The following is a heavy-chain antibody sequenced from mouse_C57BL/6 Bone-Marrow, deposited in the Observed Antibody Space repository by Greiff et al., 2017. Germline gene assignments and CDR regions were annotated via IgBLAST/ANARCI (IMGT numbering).Heavy chain of an antibody. D-gene: IGHD2-3*01. V-gene: IGHV5-17*01. Sequence: EVMLVESGGGLVKPGGSLKLSCAASGFTFSDYGMHWVRQAPEKGLEWVAYISSGSSTIYYAYTVKGRFTISRDNAKNTLFLQMTSLRSEDTAMYYCARRDGYPFAYWGQGTLVTVSA. CDR1: GFTFSDYG. CDR2: ISSGSSTI. CDR3: ARRDGYPFAY. J-gene: IGHJ3*01.